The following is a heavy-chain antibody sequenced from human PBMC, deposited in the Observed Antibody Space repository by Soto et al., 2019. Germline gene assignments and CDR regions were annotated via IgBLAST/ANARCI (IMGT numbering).Heavy chain of an antibody. CDR2: IYYSGST. CDR3: ARFNWYFDL. CDR1: GGSISSYY. Sequence: QVQLQESGPGLVKPSETLSLTCTVSGGSISSYYWRGIRQPPGKGLEWIGYIYYSGSTNYNPSLKIRVTISVDTSKNQFSLKLSSVTAADTAVYYCARFNWYFDLWGRGTLVTVSS. V-gene: IGHV4-59*08. J-gene: IGHJ2*01.